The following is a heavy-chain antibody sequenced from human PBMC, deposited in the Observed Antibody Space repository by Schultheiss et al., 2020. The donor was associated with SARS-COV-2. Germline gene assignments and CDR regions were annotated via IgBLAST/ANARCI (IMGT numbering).Heavy chain of an antibody. CDR1: GYTFTSYG. J-gene: IGHJ5*02. D-gene: IGHD4-17*01. CDR2: ISAYNGNT. V-gene: IGHV1-18*01. CDR3: ARDRQQYGDYGNNWLDP. Sequence: ASVKVSCKASGYTFTSYGISWVRQAPGQGLEWMGWISAYNGNTNYAQKLQGRVTMTTDTSTSTAYMELRSLRSDDTAVYYCARDRQQYGDYGNNWLDPWGQGTLVTVSS.